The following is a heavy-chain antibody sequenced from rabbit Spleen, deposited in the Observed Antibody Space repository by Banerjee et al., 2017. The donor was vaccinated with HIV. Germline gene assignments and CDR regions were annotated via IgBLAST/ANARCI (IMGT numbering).Heavy chain of an antibody. J-gene: IGHJ4*01. CDR1: GFSFSDRDV. Sequence: QEQLVEYGGGLVKPEGSLTLTCKASGFSFSDRDVMCWVRQAPGKGLEWIACINTATGKDVYASWAKGRFTISKTSSTTVTLQMTSLTVADTATYFCARDLIGVIGWNFNLWGPGTLVTVS. D-gene: IGHD1-1*01. CDR3: ARDLIGVIGWNFNL. V-gene: IGHV1S45*01. CDR2: INTATGKD.